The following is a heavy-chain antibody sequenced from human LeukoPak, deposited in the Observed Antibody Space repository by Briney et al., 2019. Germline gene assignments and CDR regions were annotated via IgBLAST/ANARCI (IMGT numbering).Heavy chain of an antibody. CDR1: GLSLSNARMG. CDR3: VRTENTIFGVVITFDY. J-gene: IGHJ4*02. Sequence: SGPVLVKPTETLTLTCTVSGLSLSNARMGVSWIRQPPGKALEWLAHIFSNDEKSYSTSLKSRLTISKDTSKSQVVLTMTNMDPVDTATYYCVRTENTIFGVVITFDYWGQGTLVTVSS. D-gene: IGHD3-3*01. V-gene: IGHV2-26*01. CDR2: IFSNDEK.